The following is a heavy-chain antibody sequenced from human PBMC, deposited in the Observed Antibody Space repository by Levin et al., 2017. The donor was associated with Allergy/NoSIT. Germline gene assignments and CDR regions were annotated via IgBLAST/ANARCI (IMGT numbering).Heavy chain of an antibody. CDR2: ISAYNGNT. CDR3: ARASGPNAYYDFWSGSFYGMDV. D-gene: IGHD3-3*01. CDR1: GYTFTSYG. Sequence: GESLKISCKASGYTFTSYGISWVRQAPGQGLEWMGWISAYNGNTNYAQKLQGRVTMTTDTSTSTAYMELRSLRSDDTAVYYCARASGPNAYYDFWSGSFYGMDVWGQGTTVTVSS. J-gene: IGHJ6*02. V-gene: IGHV1-18*01.